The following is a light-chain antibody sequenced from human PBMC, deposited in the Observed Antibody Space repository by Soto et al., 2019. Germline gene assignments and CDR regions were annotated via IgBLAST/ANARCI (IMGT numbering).Light chain of an antibody. CDR2: GAS. CDR3: QQRQYWPPIT. V-gene: IGKV3-11*01. J-gene: IGKJ5*01. CDR1: QSVSSY. Sequence: EIVLTQSPATLSLSPGERATLSCRASQSVSSYLAWYQQKPGQAPRLLIYGASSRATGIPARFSGSGSGTDFTLTITSLEPEDFAVYYCQQRQYWPPITFGQGTRLEIK.